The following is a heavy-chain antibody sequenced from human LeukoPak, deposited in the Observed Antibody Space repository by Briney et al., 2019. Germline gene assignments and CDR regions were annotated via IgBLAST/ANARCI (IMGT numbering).Heavy chain of an antibody. Sequence: PSETLSLTCAVYGGSFSGYYWSWIRQPPGKGLEWIGEINHSGSTNYNPSLKSRVTISVDTSKNQFSLKLSSVTAADTAVYYCARVSGGVPPVFNIGAQGKRATVSP. CDR1: GGSFSGYY. D-gene: IGHD3-16*01. J-gene: IGHJ3*02. CDR2: INHSGST. V-gene: IGHV4-34*01. CDR3: ARVSGGVPPVFNI.